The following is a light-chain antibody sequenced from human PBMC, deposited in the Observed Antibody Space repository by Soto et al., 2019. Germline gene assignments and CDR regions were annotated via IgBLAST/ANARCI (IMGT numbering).Light chain of an antibody. CDR1: QSVRSE. CDR2: GAS. J-gene: IGKJ4*01. Sequence: EIVMTQSPASLSLSPGERATLSCRASQSVRSELAWYQQKSGQPPRLLIYGASTRATGIPARFSGSGSGTEFTLTINDLQSEDFAVYYCQQYERWPPLTFGGGTKVEIK. V-gene: IGKV3-15*01. CDR3: QQYERWPPLT.